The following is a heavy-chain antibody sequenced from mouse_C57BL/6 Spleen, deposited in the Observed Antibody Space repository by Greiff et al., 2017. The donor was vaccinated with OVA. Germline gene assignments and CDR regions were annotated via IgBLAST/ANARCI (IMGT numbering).Heavy chain of an antibody. CDR1: GYAFSSSW. CDR3: ERDDYGSSSGFAY. Sequence: QVQLQQSGPELVKPGASVKISCKASGYAFSSSWMNWVKQRPGKGLEWIGRIYPGDGDTNYNGKFKGKATLTADKSSSTAYMQLSSLTSEDSAVSFGERDDYGSSSGFAYWGQGTLVTVSA. V-gene: IGHV1-82*01. J-gene: IGHJ3*01. D-gene: IGHD1-1*01. CDR2: IYPGDGDT.